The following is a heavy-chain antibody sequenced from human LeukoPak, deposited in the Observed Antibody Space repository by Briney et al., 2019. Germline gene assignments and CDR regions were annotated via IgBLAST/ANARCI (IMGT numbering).Heavy chain of an antibody. CDR3: ASQNYYDSSGRLL. Sequence: ASVKVSCKASGGTFSSYAIRRVRQAPGQGLEWMGIINPSGGSTSYAQKFQGRVTMTRDTSTSTVYMELSSLRSEDTAVYYCASQNYYDSSGRLLWGQGTMVTVSS. D-gene: IGHD3-22*01. CDR2: INPSGGST. J-gene: IGHJ3*01. V-gene: IGHV1-46*01. CDR1: GGTFSSYA.